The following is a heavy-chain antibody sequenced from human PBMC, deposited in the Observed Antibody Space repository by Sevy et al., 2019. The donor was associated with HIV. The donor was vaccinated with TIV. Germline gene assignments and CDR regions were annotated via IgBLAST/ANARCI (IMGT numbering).Heavy chain of an antibody. CDR2: ISYDGSNK. V-gene: IGHV3-30*18. J-gene: IGHJ4*02. D-gene: IGHD3-3*01. CDR3: AKGYYDSSGGYFDY. Sequence: GGSLRLSCAASGFTFSSYGMHWVRQAPGKGLEWVAVISYDGSNKYYADSVKGRFTISRDNSKNTLYRQMNSLRADDTAVYYCAKGYYDSSGGYFDYWGQGTLVTVSS. CDR1: GFTFSSYG.